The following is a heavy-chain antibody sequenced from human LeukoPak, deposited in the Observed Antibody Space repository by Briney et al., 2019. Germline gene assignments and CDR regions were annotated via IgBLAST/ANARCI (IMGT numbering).Heavy chain of an antibody. CDR3: ARGHPHGWELYLDY. CDR2: FSGSGDNT. Sequence: GGSLRLSCTASGFTFSSYAMNWVRQVPGKGLEWVSGFSGSGDNTYYADSVKGRFTVSRDNSKNTLYLQMNSLRVEDTAVYYCARGHPHGWELYLDYWGQGTLVTVSS. V-gene: IGHV3-23*01. J-gene: IGHJ4*02. CDR1: GFTFSSYA. D-gene: IGHD1-26*01.